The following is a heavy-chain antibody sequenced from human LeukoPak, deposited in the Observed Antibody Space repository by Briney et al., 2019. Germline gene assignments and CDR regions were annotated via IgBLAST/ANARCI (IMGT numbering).Heavy chain of an antibody. CDR1: GFTFSSYG. Sequence: GRSLRLSCAASGFTFSSYGMHWVRQAPGKGLVWVSRINRDGSSTNYADSVKGRFTISRDNAKNTLYLQMNSLRAEDTAVYYCVRDGGLTSTWFLPWGQGTLVTVSS. CDR3: VRDGGLTSTWFLP. D-gene: IGHD2-2*01. J-gene: IGHJ5*02. CDR2: INRDGSST. V-gene: IGHV3-74*01.